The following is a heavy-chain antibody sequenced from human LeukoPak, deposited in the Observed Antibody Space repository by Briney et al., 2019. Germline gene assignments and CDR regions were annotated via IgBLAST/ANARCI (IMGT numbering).Heavy chain of an antibody. CDR2: IYTSGST. V-gene: IGHV4-4*07. D-gene: IGHD5-24*01. Sequence: PSETLSLTCTVSGGSISSYYWSWIRQPAGKGLEWIGRIYTSGSTNYNPSLKSRVTMSVDTSKHQCSPKLSSVTAADTAVYYCARVVEMATNYFYYYYMDVWGKGTTVTISS. CDR1: GGSISSYY. J-gene: IGHJ6*03. CDR3: ARVVEMATNYFYYYYMDV.